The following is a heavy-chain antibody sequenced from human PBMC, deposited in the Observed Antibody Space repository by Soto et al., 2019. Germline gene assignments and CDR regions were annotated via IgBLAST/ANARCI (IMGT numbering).Heavy chain of an antibody. CDR1: GFSFRTYT. CDR3: AKARCTTTDCYVPDY. CDR2: ISGSGGSP. J-gene: IGHJ4*02. D-gene: IGHD1-26*01. Sequence: GGSMRLSCAASGFSFRTYTMSWVRQAPGKGLEWLSVISGSGGSPSYADSVQGRFVISRDNARNTLYLHMNSLRAEDTAMYYCAKARCTTTDCYVPDYWGRGTLVTVSS. V-gene: IGHV3-23*01.